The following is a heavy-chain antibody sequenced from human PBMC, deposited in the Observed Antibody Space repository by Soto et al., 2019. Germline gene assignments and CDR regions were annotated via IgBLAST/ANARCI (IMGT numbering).Heavy chain of an antibody. CDR2: IYYSGST. V-gene: IGHV4-59*01. J-gene: IGHJ6*02. D-gene: IGHD3-3*01. Sequence: SETLSLTCTVSGDSISSYYWSWILQPPGKGLEWIGYIYYSGSTNYNPSLKSRVTISVDTSKNQFYLKLSSVTAADTDVYYCARVRRSGYYYYYYGMDVWGQGTTVTVSS. CDR3: ARVRRSGYYYYYYGMDV. CDR1: GDSISSYY.